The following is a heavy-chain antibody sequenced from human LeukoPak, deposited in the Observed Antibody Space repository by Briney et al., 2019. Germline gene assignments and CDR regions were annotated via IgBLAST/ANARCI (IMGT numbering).Heavy chain of an antibody. CDR2: IYTSGST. Sequence: PSETLSLTCAVYGGSFSGYYWSWIRQPAGKGLEWIGRIYTSGSTNYNPSLKSRVTISVDTSKNQFSLKLSSVTAADTAVYYCARADILTGYPYWGQGTLVTVSS. CDR1: GGSFSGYY. V-gene: IGHV4-59*10. J-gene: IGHJ4*02. CDR3: ARADILTGYPY. D-gene: IGHD3-9*01.